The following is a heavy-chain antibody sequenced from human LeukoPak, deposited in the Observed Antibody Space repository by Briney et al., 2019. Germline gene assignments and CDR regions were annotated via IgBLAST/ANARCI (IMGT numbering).Heavy chain of an antibody. V-gene: IGHV1-2*02. J-gene: IGHJ4*02. CDR1: GYTFAGYY. CDR2: INPNSGGT. D-gene: IGHD3-10*01. Sequence: ASVKVSCKASGYTFAGYYMHWVRQAPGQGLEWMGWINPNSGGTNYAQKFQGRVTMTRDTSISTAYMELSRLRSDDTAVYYCARDPPYYYGSGSYYNWGQGTLVTVSS. CDR3: ARDPPYYYGSGSYYN.